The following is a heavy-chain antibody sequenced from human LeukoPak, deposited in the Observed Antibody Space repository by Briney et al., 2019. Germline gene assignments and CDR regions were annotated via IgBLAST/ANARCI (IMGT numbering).Heavy chain of an antibody. Sequence: GGSLRLSCAASGFTFSNAWMSWVRQAPGKGLEWVGRIKSKTDGGTTDYAAPVKGRFTISRDNAKNTLYLQMNSLRAEDTAVYYCARVVDTHFDYWGQGTLVTVSS. CDR3: ARVVDTHFDY. J-gene: IGHJ4*02. V-gene: IGHV3-15*05. CDR1: GFTFSNAW. CDR2: IKSKTDGGTT. D-gene: IGHD5-18*01.